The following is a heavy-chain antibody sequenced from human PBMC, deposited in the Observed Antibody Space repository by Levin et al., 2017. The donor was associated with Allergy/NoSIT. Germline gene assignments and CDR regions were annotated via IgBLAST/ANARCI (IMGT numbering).Heavy chain of an antibody. J-gene: IGHJ4*02. Sequence: GGSLRLSCAASGFTFSSYAMHWVRQAPGKGLEWVAVISYDGSNKYYADSVKGRFTISRDNSKNTLYLQMNSLRAEDTAVYYCARDPPGYSSGWFTFGFDYWGQGTLVTVSS. CDR2: ISYDGSNK. D-gene: IGHD6-19*01. V-gene: IGHV3-30-3*01. CDR1: GFTFSSYA. CDR3: ARDPPGYSSGWFTFGFDY.